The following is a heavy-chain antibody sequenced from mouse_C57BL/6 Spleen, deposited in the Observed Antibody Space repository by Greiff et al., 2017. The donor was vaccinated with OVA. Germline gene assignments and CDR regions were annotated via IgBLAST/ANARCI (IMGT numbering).Heavy chain of an antibody. J-gene: IGHJ2*01. D-gene: IGHD2-4*01. CDR3: ARIWGHDYEVDY. CDR1: GFSLSTFGMG. V-gene: IGHV8-8*01. CDR2: IWWDDVK. Sequence: QVQLKESGPGILQPSQTLSLTCSFSGFSLSTFGMGVGWIRQPSGKGLEWLAPIWWDDVKYYNPALNSRLTIAKDTSKTQVFLKIANVDTADTSTYYRARIWGHDYEVDYWGQGTTLTVSS.